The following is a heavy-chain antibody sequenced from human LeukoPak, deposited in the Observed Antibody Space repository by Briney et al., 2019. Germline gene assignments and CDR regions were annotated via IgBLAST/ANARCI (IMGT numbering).Heavy chain of an antibody. J-gene: IGHJ5*02. CDR1: GFAFSSPW. V-gene: IGHV3-7*04. CDR2: INQDGGEI. Sequence: LPGGSLRLSCAASGFAFSSPWMTWVRQAPGKGLEWVASINQDGGEIHYVDSVKGRFTISRDNAKNSLYLQMNSLTAEDTAVHYCVRAHHPGGWFDPWGQGTLVTVSS. D-gene: IGHD3-10*01. CDR3: VRAHHPGGWFDP.